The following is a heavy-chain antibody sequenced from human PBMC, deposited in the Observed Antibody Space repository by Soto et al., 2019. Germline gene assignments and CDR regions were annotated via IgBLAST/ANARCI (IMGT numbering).Heavy chain of an antibody. D-gene: IGHD3-22*01. CDR2: ISWREPIT. Sequence: GGSLRLSCAASGLSFSSYTMHWVRQAPGKGLEWVAVISWREPITYYADSVQGRFTISRDNSKNTLYLQXNSLRPEDTAVYYCASPQCDRSGYFVSWGQGTLVTVSS. CDR3: ASPQCDRSGYFVS. J-gene: IGHJ4*02. V-gene: IGHV3-30-3*01. CDR1: GLSFSSYT.